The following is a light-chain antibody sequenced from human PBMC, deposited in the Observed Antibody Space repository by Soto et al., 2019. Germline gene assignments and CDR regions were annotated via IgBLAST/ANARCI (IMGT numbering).Light chain of an antibody. CDR3: QYYYTNLSGSV. V-gene: IGLV1-40*01. Sequence: QSVLTQPPSVSGAPGQRVTISCTGSSSNIGAGYDVHWYQQLPGSAPKLLIYHTSNRPSGVPDRFSGSKSDTSASLATPGLQAEDEADYYCQYYYTNLSGSVFGGGTKLTVL. J-gene: IGLJ3*02. CDR1: SSNIGAGYD. CDR2: HTS.